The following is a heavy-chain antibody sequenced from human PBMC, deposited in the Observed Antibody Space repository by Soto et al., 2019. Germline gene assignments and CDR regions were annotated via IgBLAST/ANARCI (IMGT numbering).Heavy chain of an antibody. CDR2: VSAYNGNK. V-gene: IGHV1-18*04. CDR3: ARTGGGMAARPLEY. Sequence: QVQLVQSGGEVKKPGASVEVSCRTCGYMFTTYGMSWVRQAPGQGLEWMAWVSAYNGNKKYAQQLQGRVTMTTDTSTSTVSMELRTLTTADPGTYFCARTGGGMAARPLEYWGQGTLVTVSS. D-gene: IGHD6-6*01. J-gene: IGHJ4*02. CDR1: GYMFTTYG.